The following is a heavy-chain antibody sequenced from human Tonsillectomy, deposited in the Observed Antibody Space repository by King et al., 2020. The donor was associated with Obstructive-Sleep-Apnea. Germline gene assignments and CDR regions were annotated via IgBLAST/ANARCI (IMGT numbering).Heavy chain of an antibody. CDR3: SGGSNFGDYVRCFDP. V-gene: IGHV4-30-4*01. J-gene: IGHJ5*02. Sequence: TVSGGSISSGDYYWSWIRQPPGKGLEWIGYIYYSGSTYYNPSLKSRVTISVDKSKNQVFLKLSSVTAADTSVYYCSGGSNFGDYVRCFDPLGQGTLVTVSS. CDR2: IYYSGST. CDR1: GGSISSGDYY. D-gene: IGHD4-17*01.